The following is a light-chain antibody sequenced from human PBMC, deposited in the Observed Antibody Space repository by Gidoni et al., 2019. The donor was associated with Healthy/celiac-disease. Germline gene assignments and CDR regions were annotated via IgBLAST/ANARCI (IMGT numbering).Light chain of an antibody. CDR1: QSISSW. CDR3: QQYNSYPLT. J-gene: IGKJ4*01. Sequence: DIQMTQSPSTLSASVGDRVTITCRASQSISSWLAWYQQKPGNAPKLLIYDASSLESGVPSRFSGSGSGTEFTLTISSLQPDDFATYYCQQYNSYPLTFXGXTKVEIK. V-gene: IGKV1-5*01. CDR2: DAS.